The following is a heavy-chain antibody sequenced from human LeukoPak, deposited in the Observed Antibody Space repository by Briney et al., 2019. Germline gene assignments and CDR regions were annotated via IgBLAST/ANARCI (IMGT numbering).Heavy chain of an antibody. V-gene: IGHV4-34*01. D-gene: IGHD3-22*01. CDR2: INHSGGT. CDR1: GGSFSGYY. CDR3: ARAGSGYYYGPGLYYFDY. J-gene: IGHJ4*02. Sequence: SETLSLTCAVYGGSFSGYYWSWIRQPPGKGLEWIGEINHSGGTNYNPSLKSRVTISVDTSKNQFSLKLSSVTAADTAVYYCARAGSGYYYGPGLYYFDYWGQGTLVTVSS.